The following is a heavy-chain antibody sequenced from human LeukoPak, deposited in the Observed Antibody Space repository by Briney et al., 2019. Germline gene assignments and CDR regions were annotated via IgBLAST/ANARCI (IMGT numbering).Heavy chain of an antibody. V-gene: IGHV4-59*01. CDR3: AGASYDSSGVH. J-gene: IGHJ4*02. CDR1: GGSISSYY. Sequence: SENLSLNCTVSGGSISSYYWSWIRQPPGKGLEWIGYIYYSGSTNYNPSLKSRVTISVDTSKNQFSLKLSSVTAADTAVYYCAGASYDSSGVHWGQGTLVTVSS. CDR2: IYYSGST. D-gene: IGHD3-22*01.